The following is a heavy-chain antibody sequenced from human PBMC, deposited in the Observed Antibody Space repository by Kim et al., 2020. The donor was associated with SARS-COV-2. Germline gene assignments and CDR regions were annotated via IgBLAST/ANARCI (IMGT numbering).Heavy chain of an antibody. CDR2: TYYSGVT. CDR1: GGSMNSDDTC. J-gene: IGHJ5*02. V-gene: IGHV4-30-4*01. Sequence: SETLSLTCNVSGGSMNSDDTCWSWIRQSPGKGLEWIGYTYYSGVTLYNPSLKSRLTISVDKSNNQFSLTLSSVTAADTAVYYCARTHGNYDSWYDPWGPGTLVTVSS. CDR3: ARTHGNYDSWYDP. D-gene: IGHD3-9*01.